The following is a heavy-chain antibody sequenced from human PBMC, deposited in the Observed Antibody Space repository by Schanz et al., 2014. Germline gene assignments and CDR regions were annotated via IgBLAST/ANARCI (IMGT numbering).Heavy chain of an antibody. CDR1: GGTFNSYT. J-gene: IGHJ4*02. Sequence: QVQLVQSGAEVKKPGSSMKVSCKAFGGTFNSYTINWVRQAPGQGLEWMGRIIPILGIANYAQKFQGRVTITADRSTSTAYMELSSLRSEDTAVYYCARGYGDSPTDFWGQGTLVTVSS. CDR3: ARGYGDSPTDF. V-gene: IGHV1-69*02. D-gene: IGHD4-17*01. CDR2: IIPILGIA.